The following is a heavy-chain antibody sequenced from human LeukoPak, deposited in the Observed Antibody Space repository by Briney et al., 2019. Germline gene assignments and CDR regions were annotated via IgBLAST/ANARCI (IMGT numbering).Heavy chain of an antibody. CDR2: IYTTGGT. V-gene: IGHV4-4*07. CDR3: ARQTRFKHMDV. J-gene: IGHJ6*03. Sequence: SETLSLSCSVSGGSISTYYWSWIRQPAGKGLEWIGRIYTTGGTNYNPSLKSRVTMSVDTSKNQFSLKLTSVTAADTAVYYCARQTRFKHMDVWGKGTTVTVSS. CDR1: GGSISTYY. D-gene: IGHD3-3*01.